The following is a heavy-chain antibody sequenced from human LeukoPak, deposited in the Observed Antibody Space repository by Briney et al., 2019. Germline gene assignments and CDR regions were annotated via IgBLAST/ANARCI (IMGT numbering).Heavy chain of an antibody. CDR3: ARTYSSSSERKFYAFDI. V-gene: IGHV1-2*02. J-gene: IGHJ3*02. CDR2: INPNSGGT. CDR1: GYTFTGYY. D-gene: IGHD6-6*01. Sequence: ASVKVSCKASGYTFTGYYMHWVRQAPGQGLEWMGWINPNSGGTNYAQKFQGRVTMTRDTSISTAYMELSRLRSDDTAVYYCARTYSSSSERKFYAFDIWGQGTMVTVSS.